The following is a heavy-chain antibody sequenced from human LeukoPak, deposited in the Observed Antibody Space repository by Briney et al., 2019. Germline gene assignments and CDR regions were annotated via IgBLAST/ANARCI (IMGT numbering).Heavy chain of an antibody. J-gene: IGHJ1*01. Sequence: ASVKVSCKASGYTFTGYYMHWVRQAPGQGLAWMGWINPNSGGTNYVHKFQGWVTTNRDTSISTDYMELNRLSSDDTAVYYCARAEVAGRYYQYWSQGTLVTVS. V-gene: IGHV1-2*04. D-gene: IGHD6-19*01. CDR1: GYTFTGYY. CDR2: INPNSGGT. CDR3: ARAEVAGRYYQY.